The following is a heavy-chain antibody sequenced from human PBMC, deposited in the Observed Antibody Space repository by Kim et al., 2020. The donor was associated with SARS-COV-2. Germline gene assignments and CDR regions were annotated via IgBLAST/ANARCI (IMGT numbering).Heavy chain of an antibody. Sequence: SETLSLTCTVSSGSISSSSYYWGWIRQPPGKGLEWIGSIYYSGSTYYNPSLKSRVTISVDTSKNQFSLKLSSVTAADTAVYYCARQRGTTIFGVVIRTQIDYWGQGTLVTVSS. CDR1: SGSISSSSYY. V-gene: IGHV4-39*01. D-gene: IGHD3-3*01. CDR2: IYYSGST. J-gene: IGHJ4*02. CDR3: ARQRGTTIFGVVIRTQIDY.